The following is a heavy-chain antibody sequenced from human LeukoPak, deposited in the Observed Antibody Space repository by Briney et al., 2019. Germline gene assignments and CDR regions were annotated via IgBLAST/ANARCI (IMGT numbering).Heavy chain of an antibody. D-gene: IGHD6-13*01. CDR3: ARRSSSWYEGEDY. Sequence: GESLKISCKGSGYSFTSYWIGWVRQMPGKGLEWMGIIYPGDSDTRYSPSFQGQVTISADKSISTAYLQWSSLKASDTAMHYCARRSSSWYEGEDYWGQGTLVTVSS. CDR1: GYSFTSYW. J-gene: IGHJ4*02. V-gene: IGHV5-51*01. CDR2: IYPGDSDT.